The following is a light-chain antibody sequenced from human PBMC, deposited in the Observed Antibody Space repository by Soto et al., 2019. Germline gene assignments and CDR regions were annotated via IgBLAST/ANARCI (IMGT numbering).Light chain of an antibody. V-gene: IGKV1-9*01. Sequence: IPLTQSPSSLSASVGDRVTITCRASQGISSYLGWYQQKPGKAPNLLIYDASTLHSGVPSRFSGGGSGKNFTLTLSSLQPEDFATYYCQQVNVYPSTFGGGTKVEIK. CDR2: DAS. CDR1: QGISSY. CDR3: QQVNVYPST. J-gene: IGKJ4*01.